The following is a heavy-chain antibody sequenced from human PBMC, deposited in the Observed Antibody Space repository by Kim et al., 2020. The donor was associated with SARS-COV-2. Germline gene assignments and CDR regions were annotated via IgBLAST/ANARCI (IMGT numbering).Heavy chain of an antibody. CDR1: GFSFRSYS. D-gene: IGHD2-2*01. CDR2: FGDGGGI. Sequence: GGSLRLSCVASGFSFRSYSMNWVRQAPGKGLEFVAHFGDGGGIEYADSVRGRFIISRDDTSNSLYLQMSSLRDDDSGLYYCARDSKGDCTSSSCFFFDYWGQGTQVTVSS. J-gene: IGHJ4*02. CDR3: ARDSKGDCTSSSCFFFDY. V-gene: IGHV3-48*02.